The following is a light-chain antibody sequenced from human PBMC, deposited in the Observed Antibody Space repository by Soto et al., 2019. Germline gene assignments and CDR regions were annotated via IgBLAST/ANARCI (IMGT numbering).Light chain of an antibody. CDR1: SSDGGNYKY. CDR2: EVS. V-gene: IGLV2-14*01. CDR3: FSYTSSGTYV. J-gene: IGLJ1*01. Sequence: QSVLTQPASVSGSAGRSITIACTGTSSDGGNYKYVSWYQQHPGKAPKLMIYEVSNRPSGVSNRFSGSKSGNTASLTISGLQAEDETDYYCFSYTSSGTYVFGTGTKVTVL.